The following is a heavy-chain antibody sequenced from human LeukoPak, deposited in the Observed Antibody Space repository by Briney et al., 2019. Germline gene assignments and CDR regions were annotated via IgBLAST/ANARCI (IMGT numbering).Heavy chain of an antibody. CDR2: IKQDGSEK. J-gene: IGHJ4*02. Sequence: GGSLRLSCAASGFTFSSYWMSWVRQAPGKGLEWVANIKQDGSEKYYVDSVKGRFTISRDNAKNSLYLQMNSLRAEDTAVYYCAREGDSSGYYLIDYWGQGTLVTVSS. CDR1: GFTFSSYW. V-gene: IGHV3-7*01. CDR3: AREGDSSGYYLIDY. D-gene: IGHD3-22*01.